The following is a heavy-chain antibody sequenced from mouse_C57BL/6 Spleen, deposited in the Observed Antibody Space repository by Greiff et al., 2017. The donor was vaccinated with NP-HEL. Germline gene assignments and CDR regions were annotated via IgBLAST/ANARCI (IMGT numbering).Heavy chain of an antibody. CDR3: ARGPLTTVVASYWYFDV. Sequence: QVQLKESGAELARPGASVKLSCKASGYTFTSYGISWVKQRTGQGLEWIGEIYPRSGNTYYNEKFKGKATLTADKSSSTAYMELRSLTSEDSAVYFCARGPLTTVVASYWYFDVWGTGTTVTVSS. D-gene: IGHD1-1*01. CDR1: GYTFTSYG. CDR2: IYPRSGNT. V-gene: IGHV1-81*01. J-gene: IGHJ1*03.